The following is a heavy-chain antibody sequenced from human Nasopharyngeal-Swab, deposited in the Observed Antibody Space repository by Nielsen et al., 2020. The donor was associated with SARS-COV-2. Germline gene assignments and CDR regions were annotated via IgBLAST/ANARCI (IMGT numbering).Heavy chain of an antibody. V-gene: IGHV1-69*13. Sequence: SVKVSCKASGGTFSSYAISWVRQAPGQGLEWMRGIIPIFGTANYAQKFQGRVTITADESTSTAYMELSSLRSEDTAVYYCARDRSRWLQKLTPDAFDIWGQGTMVTVSS. D-gene: IGHD5-24*01. J-gene: IGHJ3*02. CDR3: ARDRSRWLQKLTPDAFDI. CDR1: GGTFSSYA. CDR2: IIPIFGTA.